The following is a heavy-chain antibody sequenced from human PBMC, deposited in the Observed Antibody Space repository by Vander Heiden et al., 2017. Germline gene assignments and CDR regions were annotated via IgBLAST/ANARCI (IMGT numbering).Heavy chain of an antibody. CDR2: INPNRVGT. Sequence: QVQLAQSGAVLNQPGASLTVFCKSPGYTPTGSYRHWVGQAPGQGLEWMGWINPNRVGTNYAQKFHVWFTMTRDTSISTADKELSRLRSHHTPVYYGARGLKVVAAAIRHGFDPWGHGPLVTVSS. V-gene: IGHV1-2*04. CDR3: ARGLKVVAAAIRHGFDP. CDR1: GYTPTGSY. D-gene: IGHD2-2*01. J-gene: IGHJ5*02.